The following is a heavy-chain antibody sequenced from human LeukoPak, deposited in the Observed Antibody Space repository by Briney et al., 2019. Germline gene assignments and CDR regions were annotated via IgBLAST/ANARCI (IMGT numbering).Heavy chain of an antibody. CDR3: ATAALPYYYGSGRGGDFDY. J-gene: IGHJ4*02. Sequence: ASVKVSCKVSGHTLTELSMHWVRQAPGKGLEWMGGFDPEDGETIYAQKFQGSVTMTEDTSTDTAYMELSSLRSEDAAVYYCATAALPYYYGSGRGGDFDYWGQGTLVTVSS. CDR2: FDPEDGET. D-gene: IGHD3-10*01. CDR1: GHTLTELS. V-gene: IGHV1-24*01.